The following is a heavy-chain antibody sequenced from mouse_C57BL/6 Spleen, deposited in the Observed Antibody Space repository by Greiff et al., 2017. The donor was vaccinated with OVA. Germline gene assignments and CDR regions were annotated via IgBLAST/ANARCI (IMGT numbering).Heavy chain of an antibody. Sequence: QVQLQQSGPELVKPGASVKISCKASGYAFSSSWMNWVKQRPGKGLEWIGRIYPGDGDTNYNGKFKGKATLTADKSSSTAYMQLSSLTSEDSAVYVSAEGVTTVVAGSFDVWGTGTTVTVSS. J-gene: IGHJ1*03. CDR1: GYAFSSSW. CDR3: AEGVTTVVAGSFDV. V-gene: IGHV1-82*01. D-gene: IGHD1-1*01. CDR2: IYPGDGDT.